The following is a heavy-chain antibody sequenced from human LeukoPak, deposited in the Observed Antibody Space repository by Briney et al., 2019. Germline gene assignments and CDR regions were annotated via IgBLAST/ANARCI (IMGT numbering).Heavy chain of an antibody. D-gene: IGHD4-23*01. Sequence: RASVKVSCKAFGYTFISYYMNWVRQAPGHGLEWMGIINPSGGSTSYAQKFQGRVTMTRDTSTSTVYMELSSLRSEDTAVYYCARGRLSTVVSPLWDWGQGTLVTVSS. CDR3: ARGRLSTVVSPLWD. J-gene: IGHJ4*02. CDR1: GYTFISYY. V-gene: IGHV1-46*01. CDR2: INPSGGST.